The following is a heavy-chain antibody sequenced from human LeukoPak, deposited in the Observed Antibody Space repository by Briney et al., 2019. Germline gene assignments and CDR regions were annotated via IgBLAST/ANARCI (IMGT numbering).Heavy chain of an antibody. CDR3: VREVGRPKTFYFDS. V-gene: IGHV3-48*04. Sequence: GGSLRLSCIASGFVFSRDNMNWVRRAPGKGLEWVAHISEAIYYADSVQGRFTISRDNAKNSLYLQMSNPRAEDTAMYYCVREVGRPKTFYFDSWGRGTPVTVSS. J-gene: IGHJ4*02. CDR2: ISEAI. CDR1: GFVFSRDN. D-gene: IGHD3-16*01.